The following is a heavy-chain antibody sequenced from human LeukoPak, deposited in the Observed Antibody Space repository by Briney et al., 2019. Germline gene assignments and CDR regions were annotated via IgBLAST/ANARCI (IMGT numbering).Heavy chain of an antibody. V-gene: IGHV3-11*01. J-gene: IGHJ4*02. CDR2: ISSSGSTI. D-gene: IGHD3-22*01. Sequence: KPGGSLRLSCAASGFTFRDYYMSWIRQAPGKGLEWVSYISSSGSTIYYADSVKGRFTISRDNAKNSLYLQMNSLRAEDTAVYYCARDGHYDSSPFDYWGQGTLVTVSS. CDR1: GFTFRDYY. CDR3: ARDGHYDSSPFDY.